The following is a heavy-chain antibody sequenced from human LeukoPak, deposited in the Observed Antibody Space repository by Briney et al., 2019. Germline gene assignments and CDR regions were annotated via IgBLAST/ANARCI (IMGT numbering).Heavy chain of an antibody. CDR2: ISFDGSNK. CDR1: GFTFGSYV. D-gene: IGHD6-13*01. V-gene: IGHV3-30*03. Sequence: GRSLRLSCAASGFTFGSYVMHWVRQTPGKGLEWVALISFDGSNKYYADSVKGRFTTSRDNSKNTLFLQMNSLRAEDSAVYYCATELRIAAAGFDAFDIWGQGTMVTVSS. CDR3: ATELRIAAAGFDAFDI. J-gene: IGHJ3*02.